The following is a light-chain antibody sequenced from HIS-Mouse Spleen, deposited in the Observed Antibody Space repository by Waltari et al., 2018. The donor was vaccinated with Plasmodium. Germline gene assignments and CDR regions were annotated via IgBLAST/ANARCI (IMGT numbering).Light chain of an antibody. V-gene: IGKV1-6*01. CDR3: LQDYNYPYT. Sequence: AIQMTQSPSSLSASVGDRVTITCRASQGLRNELGWYQQKPGKAPKLLIYAASSLQSGVPARFSGSGSGTDFTLTISSLQTEDFAIYYGLQDYNYPYTFGQGTKLEIK. CDR1: QGLRNE. CDR2: AAS. J-gene: IGKJ2*01.